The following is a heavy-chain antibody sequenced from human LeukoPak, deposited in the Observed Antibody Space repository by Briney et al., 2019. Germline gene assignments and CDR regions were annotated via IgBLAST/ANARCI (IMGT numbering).Heavy chain of an antibody. CDR3: ARDAPQVPAAGVLAS. CDR1: GFTVSDNY. J-gene: IGHJ5*02. Sequence: GGSLRLSCAASGFTVSDNYMSWVRQAPGRGLEWVSVMYSRGDTYYANSVKGRFTFSRDISKSTLYLQMNGLRTEDTAMYYCARDAPQVPAAGVLASWGQGTLVIVSS. V-gene: IGHV3-53*01. CDR2: MYSRGDT. D-gene: IGHD6-13*01.